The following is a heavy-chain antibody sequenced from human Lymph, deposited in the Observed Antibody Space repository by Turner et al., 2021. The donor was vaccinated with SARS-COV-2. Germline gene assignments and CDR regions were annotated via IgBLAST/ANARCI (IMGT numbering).Heavy chain of an antibody. CDR2: INPNSGGT. V-gene: IGHV1-2*02. CDR3: ARGESRAVAGTQYFDY. J-gene: IGHJ4*02. Sequence: QVHLVQSGAEVKKPGASVKVSCQASGYTFTDYYMHWARQAPGQGLEWMGWINPNSGGTNYAQKFQGRVTMTRDTSISTAYMELRWLRSDDTAVYFCARGESRAVAGTQYFDYWGQGTLVTVSS. D-gene: IGHD6-19*01. CDR1: GYTFTDYY.